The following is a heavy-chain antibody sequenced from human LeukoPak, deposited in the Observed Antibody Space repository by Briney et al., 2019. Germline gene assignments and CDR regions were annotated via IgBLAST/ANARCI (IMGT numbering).Heavy chain of an antibody. CDR2: ISGSGGST. J-gene: IGHJ5*02. CDR1: GFTFSTYG. Sequence: GGSLRLSCAASGFTFSTYGMSWVRQAPGKGLEWVSAISGSGGSTYYADSVKGRFTISSDNSKNTLYLQMNSLRAEDTAVYHCAKDYYGSGSYYSPGKLYRPNWFDPWGQGTLVTVSS. D-gene: IGHD3-10*01. V-gene: IGHV3-23*01. CDR3: AKDYYGSGSYYSPGKLYRPNWFDP.